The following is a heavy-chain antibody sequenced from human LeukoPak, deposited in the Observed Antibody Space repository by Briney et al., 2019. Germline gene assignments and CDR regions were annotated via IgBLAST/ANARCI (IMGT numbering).Heavy chain of an antibody. Sequence: GESLKISCKGSGYSFTSYWIGWVRQMPGKGLEWMGIIYPGDSDTRYSPSFQGQVTISADKSISTAYLQWSSLKASDTAMYYCARPTYYYGSGSSGVDYWGQGTLVTVSS. D-gene: IGHD3-10*01. J-gene: IGHJ4*02. V-gene: IGHV5-51*01. CDR2: IYPGDSDT. CDR3: ARPTYYYGSGSSGVDY. CDR1: GYSFTSYW.